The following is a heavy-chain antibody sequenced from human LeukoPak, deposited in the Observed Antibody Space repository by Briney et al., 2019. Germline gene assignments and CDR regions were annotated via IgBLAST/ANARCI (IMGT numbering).Heavy chain of an antibody. V-gene: IGHV1-69*04. CDR1: GDTSTNYA. CDR3: ARAPSHCGGDCYSFDY. CDR2: IIPILGIT. J-gene: IGHJ4*02. D-gene: IGHD2-21*02. Sequence: SVKVSCKASGDTSTNYAINWVRQAPGQGLEWMGRIIPILGITNYVQKFQGRVTITADKSTSTAYMELSSLRSEDTAVYYCARAPSHCGGDCYSFDYWGQGTLVTVSS.